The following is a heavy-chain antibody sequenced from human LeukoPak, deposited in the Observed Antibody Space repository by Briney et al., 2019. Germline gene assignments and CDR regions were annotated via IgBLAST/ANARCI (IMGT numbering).Heavy chain of an antibody. J-gene: IGHJ5*02. V-gene: IGHV4-4*07. CDR1: GGSISSYY. D-gene: IGHD1-26*01. CDR2: IYTSGST. CDR3: ARDRERWFDP. Sequence: KTSETLSLTCTVSGGSISSYYCSWIRQPAGKGLEWIGRIYTSGSTNYNPSLKSRVTMSVDTSKNQFSLKLSSGTAADTAVYYCARDRERWFDPWGQGTLVTVSS.